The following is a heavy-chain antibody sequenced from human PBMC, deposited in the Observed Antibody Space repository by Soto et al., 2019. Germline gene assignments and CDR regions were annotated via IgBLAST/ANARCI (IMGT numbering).Heavy chain of an antibody. J-gene: IGHJ4*02. V-gene: IGHV4-38-2*01. CDR3: AGGPYSHYTAY. CDR2: ISHSANT. Sequence: PSETLSLTGAVCAYSISSDYYWGWIRQPPGMGLEWIASISHSANTYYNPSLKSRVTISIDTSKNQFSLNLSSVTAADTAVYFCAGGPYSHYTAYLGQGTLVAVSS. CDR1: AYSISSDYY. D-gene: IGHD4-4*01.